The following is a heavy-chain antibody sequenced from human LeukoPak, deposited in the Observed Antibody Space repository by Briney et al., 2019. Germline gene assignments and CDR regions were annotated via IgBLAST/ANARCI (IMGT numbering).Heavy chain of an antibody. CDR2: IKQDGSEK. Sequence: GGSLRLSCAASGFTFSSYWMSWVRQAPGKGLEWVANIKQDGSEKYYVDSVKGRFTISRDNAKNSLYLQMNSLRAEDTAVYYCAKVGHDYGDYVPFDYWGQGTLVTVSS. CDR3: AKVGHDYGDYVPFDY. D-gene: IGHD4-17*01. J-gene: IGHJ4*02. CDR1: GFTFSSYW. V-gene: IGHV3-7*01.